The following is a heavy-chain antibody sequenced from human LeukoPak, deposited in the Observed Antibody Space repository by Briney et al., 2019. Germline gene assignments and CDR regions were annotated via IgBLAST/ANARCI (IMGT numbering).Heavy chain of an antibody. V-gene: IGHV5-51*01. CDR1: GYSFTSYW. CDR3: ARHETGPYFDY. Sequence: GESLKISCKGSGYSFTSYWIGWVRRMPGKGLECMGIIYPGDSDTRYSPSFQGQVTISADRSISTAYLQWSSLKASDTAMYYCARHETGPYFDYWGQGTLVTVSS. D-gene: IGHD1-1*01. CDR2: IYPGDSDT. J-gene: IGHJ4*02.